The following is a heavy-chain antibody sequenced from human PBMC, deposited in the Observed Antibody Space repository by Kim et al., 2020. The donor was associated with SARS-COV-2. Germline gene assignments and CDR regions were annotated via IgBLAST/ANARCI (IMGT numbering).Heavy chain of an antibody. CDR3: ARDPPFIAAPKGGAFDI. CDR1: GGSISSSNW. CDR2: IYHSGST. V-gene: IGHV4-4*02. D-gene: IGHD6-13*01. Sequence: SETLSLTCAVSGGSISSSNWWSWVRQPPGKGLEWIGEIYHSGSTNYNPSLKSRVTISVDKSKNQFSLKLSSVTAADTAVYYCARDPPFIAAPKGGAFDIWGQGTMVTVSS. J-gene: IGHJ3*02.